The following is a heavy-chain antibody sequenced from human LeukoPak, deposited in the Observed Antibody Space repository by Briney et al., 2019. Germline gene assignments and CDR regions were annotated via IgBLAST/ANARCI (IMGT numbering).Heavy chain of an antibody. D-gene: IGHD3-22*01. Sequence: SETLSLTCTVSGGSISSYYWSWIRQPPGKGLEWIGYIYYSGSTNYNPSLKSRVTISVDTSKNQFSLKLSSVTAADTAVYYCARDPDYYDSSGYYYGTETYGMDVWGQGTTVTVSS. CDR1: GGSISSYY. CDR3: ARDPDYYDSSGYYYGTETYGMDV. V-gene: IGHV4-59*12. J-gene: IGHJ6*02. CDR2: IYYSGST.